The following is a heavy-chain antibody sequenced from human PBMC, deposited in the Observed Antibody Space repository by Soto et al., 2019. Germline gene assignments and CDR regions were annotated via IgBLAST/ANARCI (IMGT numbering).Heavy chain of an antibody. V-gene: IGHV3-53*01. CDR1: GFTVSSKY. CDR2: LWSAGNT. Sequence: GSLRLSCVASGFTVSSKYMSWVRQAPGKGLEWVSVLWSAGNTYYADSVRGRFTISRDSSKNTLYLEMSSLRADDTAVYYCAREDPMDVWGQGTTVSVSS. CDR3: AREDPMDV. J-gene: IGHJ6*02.